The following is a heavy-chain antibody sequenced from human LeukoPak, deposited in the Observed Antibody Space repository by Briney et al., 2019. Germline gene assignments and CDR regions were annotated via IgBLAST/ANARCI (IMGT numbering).Heavy chain of an antibody. CDR3: ARVTIIGLHY. CDR2: IYYSGST. D-gene: IGHD3/OR15-3a*01. Sequence: SETLSLTCTVSGGSISSSSYYWGWIRQPPGKGLEWIGSIYYSGSTYYNPSLKSRVTISVDTSKNQFSLKLSSVTAADTAVYYCARVTIIGLHYWGQGTLVTVSS. J-gene: IGHJ4*02. V-gene: IGHV4-39*01. CDR1: GGSISSSSYY.